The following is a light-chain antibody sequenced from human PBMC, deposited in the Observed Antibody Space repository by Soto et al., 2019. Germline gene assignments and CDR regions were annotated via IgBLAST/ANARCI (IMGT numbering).Light chain of an antibody. Sequence: DIQMTQSPSSLSASVGDRVTITCRASQSISSYLNWYQQKPGKAPKLLIYAASSLQSGVPSRFSGSGSGTEFTLTISNLQPDDFATYYCQQYNSYSEAFGQGTKVDIK. CDR3: QQYNSYSEA. CDR2: AAS. CDR1: QSISSY. J-gene: IGKJ1*01. V-gene: IGKV1-39*01.